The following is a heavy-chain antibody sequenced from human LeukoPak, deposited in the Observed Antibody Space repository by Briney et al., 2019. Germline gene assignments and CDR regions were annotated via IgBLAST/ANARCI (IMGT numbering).Heavy chain of an antibody. V-gene: IGHV3-23*01. Sequence: PGGSLRLSCAASGFTFSNYAMSWVRQAPGKGLEWVSSISGSGDTIYYVDSVKGRFTISRDNSKNTLYLQMNSLRAEDTAIYYCAKAAHSTCDYHFAYWGQGTLVTVSS. CDR3: AKAAHSTCDYHFAY. D-gene: IGHD5-12*01. CDR1: GFTFSNYA. J-gene: IGHJ4*02. CDR2: ISGSGDTI.